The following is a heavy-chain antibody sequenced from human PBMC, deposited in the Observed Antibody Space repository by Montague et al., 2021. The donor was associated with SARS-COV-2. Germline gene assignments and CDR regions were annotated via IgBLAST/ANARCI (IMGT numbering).Heavy chain of an antibody. V-gene: IGHV4-59*01. CDR3: ARVGLELRVGDYYFDY. J-gene: IGHJ4*02. CDR1: GGSISPYY. D-gene: IGHD1-26*01. Sequence: SETLSLTCTVSGGSISPYYWSWIRQPPGKGLEWIGNIYYTGSTNYNSSLKSRLTISVDTSENQFSLKVTSVTPADTAVYYCARVGLELRVGDYYFDYWGQGTLVTVSS. CDR2: IYYTGST.